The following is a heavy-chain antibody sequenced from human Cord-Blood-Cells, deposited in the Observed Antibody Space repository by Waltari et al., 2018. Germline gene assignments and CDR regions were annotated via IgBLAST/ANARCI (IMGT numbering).Heavy chain of an antibody. Sequence: QLQLQESGPGLVKPSETLSLTCTVSGGSISSSSYYWGWIRQPPGKGLEWIGSIYYSGSTYHNPSIKSRVTISVDTSKNQFSLKLSSVTAADTAVYYCARGAVAGTGFDYWGQGTLVTVSS. V-gene: IGHV4-39*01. CDR1: GGSISSSSYY. D-gene: IGHD6-19*01. CDR2: IYYSGST. CDR3: ARGAVAGTGFDY. J-gene: IGHJ4*02.